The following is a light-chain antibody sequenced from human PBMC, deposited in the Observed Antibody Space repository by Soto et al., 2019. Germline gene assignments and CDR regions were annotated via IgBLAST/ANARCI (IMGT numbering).Light chain of an antibody. CDR1: QNIGSW. V-gene: IGKV1-5*01. J-gene: IGKJ2*01. Sequence: DIQMTQSPSTLSASVGDRVTITCRASQNIGSWLAWYQQKPGKAPNLLIHDASSLGSGVPLRFCGSGSGTAFTLTIGSLQPDDFATYYCQQYSTYTFGQGTKLEIK. CDR3: QQYSTYT. CDR2: DAS.